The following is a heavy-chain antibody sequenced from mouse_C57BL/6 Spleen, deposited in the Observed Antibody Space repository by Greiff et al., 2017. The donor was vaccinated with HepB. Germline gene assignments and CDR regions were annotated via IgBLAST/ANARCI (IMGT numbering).Heavy chain of an antibody. CDR2: INPNYGTT. Sequence: EVQLQQSGPELVKPGASVKISCKASGYSFTDYNMNWVKQSNGKSLEWIGVINPNYGTTSYNQKFKGKATLTVDQSSSTAYMQLNILTSEDSAVYYCARHTTVVADWYFDVWGTGTTVTVSS. V-gene: IGHV1-39*01. D-gene: IGHD1-1*01. J-gene: IGHJ1*03. CDR1: GYSFTDYN. CDR3: ARHTTVVADWYFDV.